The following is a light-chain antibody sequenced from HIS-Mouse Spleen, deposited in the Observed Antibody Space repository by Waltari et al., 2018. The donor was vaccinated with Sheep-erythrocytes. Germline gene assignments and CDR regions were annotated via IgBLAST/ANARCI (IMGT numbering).Light chain of an antibody. CDR3: CSYAGSSTFVV. CDR2: EGS. V-gene: IGLV2-23*01. J-gene: IGLJ2*01. CDR1: SSDVGGYKL. Sequence: QSALTQPASVSGSPGQSLTISRTGTSSDVGGYKLVSWYQQHPGKAPKLMIYEGSKRPSGVSNRFSGSKSGNTASLTISWLQAEDEADYYCCSYAGSSTFVVFGGGTKLTVL.